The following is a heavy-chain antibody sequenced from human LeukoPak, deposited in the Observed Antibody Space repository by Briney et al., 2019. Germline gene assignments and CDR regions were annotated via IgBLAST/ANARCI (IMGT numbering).Heavy chain of an antibody. V-gene: IGHV4-34*01. D-gene: IGHD1-7*01. CDR2: INHSGST. CDR1: GGSFSGYY. CDR3: ARGNYDYFDS. J-gene: IGHJ4*02. Sequence: KASETLSLTCAVYGGSFSGYYWSWIRQPPGKGLEWIGEINHSGSTNYNPSLKSRVTISVDTSKNQFSLKLSSVTAADTAVYFCARGNYDYFDSWGQGTLVTVSS.